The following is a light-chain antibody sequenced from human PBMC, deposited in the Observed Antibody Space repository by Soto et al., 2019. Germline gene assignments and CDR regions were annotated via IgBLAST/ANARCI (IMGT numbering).Light chain of an antibody. CDR3: QQYGSSPVT. CDR1: QSVSSSY. CDR2: GAS. J-gene: IGKJ1*01. Sequence: EIVLTQSPGTLSLSPGERASLSCRASQSVSSSYLAWYQQKPGQAPGLLIYGASSRATGIPDRFSGSGSGTDFTLTISRLEPEDFAVYYCQQYGSSPVTFGQGTKVDTK. V-gene: IGKV3-20*01.